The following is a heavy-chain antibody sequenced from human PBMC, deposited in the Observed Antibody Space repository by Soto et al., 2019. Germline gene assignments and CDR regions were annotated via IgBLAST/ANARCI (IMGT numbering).Heavy chain of an antibody. CDR1: GITFSNHA. Sequence: VQLVESGGGVVQPGRSLRLSCAASGITFSNHAMTWVRQAPGKGLEWVSSISESGGVTYYADSVKGRFTISRDNSKNTLYLQLNNLRAEDTAVYYCVPGSSGTRGEDSWGPGALVTVSS. D-gene: IGHD2-2*01. J-gene: IGHJ4*02. V-gene: IGHV3-23*04. CDR2: ISESGGVT. CDR3: VPGSSGTRGEDS.